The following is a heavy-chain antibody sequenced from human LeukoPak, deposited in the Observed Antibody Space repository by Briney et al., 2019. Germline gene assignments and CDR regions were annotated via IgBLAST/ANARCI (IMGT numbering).Heavy chain of an antibody. Sequence: GSLRLSCAASGFTFSSYEMNWVRQAPGKGLEWIGSIYYSGSTYYNPSLKSRVTISVDTSKNQFSLKLSSVTAADTAVYYCAREGYSYGWLFDYWGQGTLVTVSS. CDR1: GFTFSSYE. V-gene: IGHV4-39*07. CDR3: AREGYSYGWLFDY. J-gene: IGHJ4*02. D-gene: IGHD5-18*01. CDR2: IYYSGST.